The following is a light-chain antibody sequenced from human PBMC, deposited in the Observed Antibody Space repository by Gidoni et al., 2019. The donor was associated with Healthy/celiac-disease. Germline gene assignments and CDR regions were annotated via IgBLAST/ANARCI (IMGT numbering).Light chain of an antibody. CDR3: QQSYSTLLT. J-gene: IGKJ1*01. Sequence: DIQMTQSPSSLSASVGDRVTITCRASQSISSYLNWYQQKPGKAPKLLIYAASSLQSGVPSMFSGSGSGTDFTLTISSLQPEDFATYYCQQSYSTLLTFGQGTKVEIK. CDR2: AAS. CDR1: QSISSY. V-gene: IGKV1-39*01.